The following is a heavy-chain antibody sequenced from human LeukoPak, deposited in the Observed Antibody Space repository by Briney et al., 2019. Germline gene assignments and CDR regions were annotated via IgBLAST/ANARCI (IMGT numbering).Heavy chain of an antibody. D-gene: IGHD6-19*01. Sequence: PSQTLSLTCAISGDSVSSNSAAWNCIRRSPSRGLECLGRTYYRSKWYNDYAVSVKSRITINPDTSKNQFSLQLNSVTPEDTAVYYCAREGPLAVAAFDYWGQGTLVTVSS. CDR3: AREGPLAVAAFDY. CDR1: GDSVSSNSAA. J-gene: IGHJ4*02. V-gene: IGHV6-1*01. CDR2: TYYRSKWYN.